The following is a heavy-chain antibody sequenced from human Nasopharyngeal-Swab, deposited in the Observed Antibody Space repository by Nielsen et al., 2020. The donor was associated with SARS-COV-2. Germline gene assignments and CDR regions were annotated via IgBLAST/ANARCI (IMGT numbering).Heavy chain of an antibody. V-gene: IGHV3-7*01. CDR3: ARDPGFGYYYDSSGYYDY. CDR1: EFTFSSYW. D-gene: IGHD3-22*01. J-gene: IGHJ4*02. Sequence: GESLKISCAASEFTFSSYWMSWVRQAPGKGLEWVANIKQDGSEKYYVDSVKGRFTISRDNAKNSLYLQMNSLRAEDTAVYYCARDPGFGYYYDSSGYYDYWGQGTLVTVSS. CDR2: IKQDGSEK.